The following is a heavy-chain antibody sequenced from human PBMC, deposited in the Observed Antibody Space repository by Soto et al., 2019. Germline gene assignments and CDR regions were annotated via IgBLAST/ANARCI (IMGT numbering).Heavy chain of an antibody. V-gene: IGHV4-34*01. CDR1: GGSFSGYY. Sequence: SETLSLTCAVYGGSFSGYYWSWIRQPPGKGLEWIGEINHSGSTNYNPSLKSRVTISVDTSKNQFSLKLSSVTAADTAVYYCARGPRVPPWVVRGVWYNWFDPWGQGTLVTVSS. D-gene: IGHD3-10*01. CDR3: ARGPRVPPWVVRGVWYNWFDP. J-gene: IGHJ5*02. CDR2: INHSGST.